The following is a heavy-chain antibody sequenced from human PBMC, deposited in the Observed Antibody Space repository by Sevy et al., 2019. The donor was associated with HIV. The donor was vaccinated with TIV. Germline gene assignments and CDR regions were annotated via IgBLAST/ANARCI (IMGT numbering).Heavy chain of an antibody. CDR3: ARDLGSGSYTYYDY. Sequence: GGSLRLSCAASGFTFSDYYMSWNRQAPGKGLEWVSYISSSGSTIYYAHSVKGRFTISRDNAKNSLYLQMNSLRAEDTAVYYCARDLGSGSYTYYDYWGQGTLVTVSS. J-gene: IGHJ4*02. CDR2: ISSSGSTI. CDR1: GFTFSDYY. V-gene: IGHV3-11*01. D-gene: IGHD1-26*01.